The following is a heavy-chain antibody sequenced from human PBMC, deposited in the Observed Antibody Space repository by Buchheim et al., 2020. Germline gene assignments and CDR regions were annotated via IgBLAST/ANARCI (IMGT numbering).Heavy chain of an antibody. CDR1: GGSFSGYY. J-gene: IGHJ6*02. CDR3: AGDYGDYGGYYYYGMDV. Sequence: QVQLQQWGAGLLKPSETLSLTCAVYGGSFSGYYWSWIRQPPGKGLEWIGEINHSGSTNYNPSLKSRVTISVDTSKNQFSLKPSSVTAADTAVYYCAGDYGDYGGYYYYGMDVWGQGTT. CDR2: INHSGST. D-gene: IGHD4-17*01. V-gene: IGHV4-34*01.